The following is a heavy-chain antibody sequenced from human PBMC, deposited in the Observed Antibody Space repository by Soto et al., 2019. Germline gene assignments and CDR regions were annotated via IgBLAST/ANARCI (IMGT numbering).Heavy chain of an antibody. V-gene: IGHV3-15*04. CDR1: GLIFRYAW. J-gene: IGHJ4*02. CDR3: AKDATRTSGWYYFDY. Sequence: GSLRLFCEASGLIFRYAWMHWVRQAPGRGLEWVGRIAPQSDGGTIDYASPVNGRFTISRDNSKNTLFLQMDSLRADDTAVYYCAKDATRTSGWYYFDYWGQGALVTVSS. CDR2: IAPQSDGGTI. D-gene: IGHD6-19*01.